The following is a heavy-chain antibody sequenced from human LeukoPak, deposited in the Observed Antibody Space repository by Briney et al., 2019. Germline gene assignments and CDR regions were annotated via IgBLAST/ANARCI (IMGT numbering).Heavy chain of an antibody. CDR2: INHSGST. Sequence: PSETLSLTCAVYGGSFSGYYWSWIRQPPGKGLEWIGEINHSGSTNYNPSLKSRVTISVDTSKNQFSLKLSSVTAADTAVYYCASVNVYGDYAAASGNWFDPWGQGTLVTVSS. D-gene: IGHD4-17*01. J-gene: IGHJ5*02. V-gene: IGHV4-34*01. CDR3: ASVNVYGDYAAASGNWFDP. CDR1: GGSFSGYY.